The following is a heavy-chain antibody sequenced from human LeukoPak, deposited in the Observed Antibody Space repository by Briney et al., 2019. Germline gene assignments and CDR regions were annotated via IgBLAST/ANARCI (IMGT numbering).Heavy chain of an antibody. CDR1: GGSISSTNW. CDR2: ISLTGRT. J-gene: IGHJ4*02. CDR3: SRVSGAFCPFGY. V-gene: IGHV4-4*02. Sequence: PSGTLSLTCGVSGGSISSTNWWSWVRQPPGQGLEWIGEISLTGRTNYNPSLNSRVTMSLDESKNQLSLNLTSVSAADTAIYYCSRVSGAFCPFGYWGQGTLVTVPP. D-gene: IGHD1-26*01.